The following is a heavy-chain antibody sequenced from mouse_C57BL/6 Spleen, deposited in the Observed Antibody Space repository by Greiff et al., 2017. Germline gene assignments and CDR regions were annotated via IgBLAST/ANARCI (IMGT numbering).Heavy chain of an antibody. D-gene: IGHD1-1*01. Sequence: QVKLKESGPELVKPGASVKISCKASGYAFSSSWMNWVKQRPGQGLEWIGRIYPGDGDTNYNGKFKGKDTLTADTSSSTAYMQLSSLTSEDSAVDLCARVITTVVARNAMDYWGQGTSVTVSS. CDR2: IYPGDGDT. J-gene: IGHJ4*01. CDR1: GYAFSSSW. CDR3: ARVITTVVARNAMDY. V-gene: IGHV1-82*01.